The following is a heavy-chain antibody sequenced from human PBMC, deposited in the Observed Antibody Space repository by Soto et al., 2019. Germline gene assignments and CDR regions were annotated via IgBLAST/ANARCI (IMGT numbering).Heavy chain of an antibody. V-gene: IGHV4-59*01. CDR2: IYYSGST. J-gene: IGHJ3*02. CDR1: GGSISSYY. Sequence: QVQLQESGPGLVKPSETLSLTCTVSGGSISSYYWSWIRQPPGKGLEWIGYIYYSGSTNYNPSLKSRVTISVDTSKNQFSLKLSSVTAADTAVYYCARAEKIPGAGVRVYDIWGQGTMVTVSS. D-gene: IGHD3-10*01. CDR3: ARAEKIPGAGVRVYDI.